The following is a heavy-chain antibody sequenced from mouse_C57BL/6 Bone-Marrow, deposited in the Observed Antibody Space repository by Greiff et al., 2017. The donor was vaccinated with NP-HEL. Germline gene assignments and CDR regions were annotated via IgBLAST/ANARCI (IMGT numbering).Heavy chain of an antibody. J-gene: IGHJ1*03. Sequence: EVQLVESGGGLVQPGGSLKLSCAASGFTFSDYYMYWVRQTPEKRLEWVAYISNGGGSTYYPDTVKGRFTISRDNAKNTLYLQMSRLKSEDTAMYYCARRYYYGSSYVWYFDVWGTGTTVTVSS. CDR1: GFTFSDYY. D-gene: IGHD1-1*01. V-gene: IGHV5-12*01. CDR3: ARRYYYGSSYVWYFDV. CDR2: ISNGGGST.